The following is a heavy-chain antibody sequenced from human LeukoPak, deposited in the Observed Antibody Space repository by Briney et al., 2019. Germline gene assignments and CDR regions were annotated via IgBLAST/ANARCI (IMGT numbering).Heavy chain of an antibody. V-gene: IGHV3-30*02. CDR3: GHGDYYA. CDR1: GFTFSSYG. D-gene: IGHD4-17*01. CDR2: IRYDGSNK. J-gene: IGHJ5*02. Sequence: PGGSLRLSCAASGFTFSSYGMHWVRQAPGRGLEWVAVIRYDGSNKYYADSVKGRFTISRDNSKNTLYLQMNSLRAEDTAVYYCGHGDYYAWGQGTLVTVSS.